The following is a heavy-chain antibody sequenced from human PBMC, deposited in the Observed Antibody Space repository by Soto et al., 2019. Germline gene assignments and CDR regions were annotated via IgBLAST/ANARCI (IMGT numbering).Heavy chain of an antibody. J-gene: IGHJ4*02. CDR2: INHSGST. CDR3: ARDKITGLFDY. CDR1: GGSFSXYY. Sequence: QVQLQQWGAGLLKPSETLSLTCAVYGGSFSXYYXXWIRQPPGTGLEWIGEINHSGSTNYNPSLKSRVTISVDTSXNQFSLKLTSVTAADTAVYYCARDKITGLFDYWGQGTLVTVSS. D-gene: IGHD2-8*02. V-gene: IGHV4-34*01.